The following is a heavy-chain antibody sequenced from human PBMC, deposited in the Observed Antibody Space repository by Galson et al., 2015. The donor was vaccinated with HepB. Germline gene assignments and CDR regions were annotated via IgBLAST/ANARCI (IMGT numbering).Heavy chain of an antibody. CDR1: GFTFSDCY. Sequence: SLRLSCAASGFTFSDCYMSWIRQAPGKGLEWVSYIGSSSSFTIYADSVKGRFTISRDNSKNSLYLQMNSLRDEDTAVYYCAKVSGSGWYSDYWGQGTLVTVSS. CDR3: AKVSGSGWYSDY. V-gene: IGHV3-11*06. CDR2: IGSSSSFT. J-gene: IGHJ4*02. D-gene: IGHD6-19*01.